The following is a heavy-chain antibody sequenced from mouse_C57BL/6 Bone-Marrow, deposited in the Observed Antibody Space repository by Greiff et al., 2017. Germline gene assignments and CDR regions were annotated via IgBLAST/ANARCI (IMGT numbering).Heavy chain of an antibody. J-gene: IGHJ2*01. CDR2: IRNKANGYTT. CDR1: GFTFTDYY. D-gene: IGHD1-1*01. V-gene: IGHV7-3*01. Sequence: EVKLVESGGGLVQPGGSLSLSCAASGFTFTDYYMSWVRQPPGKALEWLGFIRNKANGYTTEYSASVKGRFTISRDNSQSILYLPLNALRAEDSATYYCARYIVTTVVHYCDYWGQGTTLTVSS. CDR3: ARYIVTTVVHYCDY.